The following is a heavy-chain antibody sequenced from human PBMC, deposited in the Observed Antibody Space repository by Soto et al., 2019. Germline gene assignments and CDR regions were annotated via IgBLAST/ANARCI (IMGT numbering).Heavy chain of an antibody. J-gene: IGHJ6*02. CDR1: GYSFSNYW. CDR3: ARRYCSSSSCPRNYYGMDV. CDR2: IDPSDSYT. D-gene: IGHD2-2*01. V-gene: IGHV5-10-1*01. Sequence: PGASLKISCEGSGYSFSNYWISWVRQMPGKGLEWMGRIDPSDSYTNYSPSFQGHVTISADKSISTAYLQWSSLKASDTAMYYCARRYCSSSSCPRNYYGMDVWGQGTMVTVS.